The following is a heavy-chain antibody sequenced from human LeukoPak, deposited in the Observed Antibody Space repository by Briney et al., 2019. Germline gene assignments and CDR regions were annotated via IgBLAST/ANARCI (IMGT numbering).Heavy chain of an antibody. J-gene: IGHJ4*02. D-gene: IGHD6-13*01. Sequence: SETLSLTCTVSGGSISSYYWSWIRQPPGKGLEWIGCIYYSGSTNYNPSLKSRVTISVDTSKNQFSLKLSSVTAADTAVYYCARAGSSWLRYFDYWGQGTLVTVSS. CDR2: IYYSGST. CDR1: GGSISSYY. CDR3: ARAGSSWLRYFDY. V-gene: IGHV4-59*01.